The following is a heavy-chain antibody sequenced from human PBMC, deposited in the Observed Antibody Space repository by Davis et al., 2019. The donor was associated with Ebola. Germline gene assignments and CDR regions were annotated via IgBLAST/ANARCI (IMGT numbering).Heavy chain of an antibody. V-gene: IGHV4-34*12. D-gene: IGHD2-8*01. CDR3: ARVGDFQGVY. CDR1: GGSFSGYY. J-gene: IGHJ4*02. CDR2: IIHTGST. Sequence: PSETLSLTCAVYGGSFSGYYWSWIRQPPGKGLEWIGEIIHTGSTNYNPSLRSRASIFRDTFKNHFSVALTSVTAADTAVYYCARVGDFQGVYWGQGILVSVSS.